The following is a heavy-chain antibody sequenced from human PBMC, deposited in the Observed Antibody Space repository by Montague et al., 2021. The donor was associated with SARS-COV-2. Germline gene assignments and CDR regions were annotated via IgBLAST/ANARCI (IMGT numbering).Heavy chain of an antibody. J-gene: IGHJ5*02. D-gene: IGHD3-10*02. CDR2: IHPYGHT. CDR3: ARLRIVLFVDSTGGWIDP. CDR1: SGPLSAYY. V-gene: IGHV4-34*01. Sequence: SETLSLTCEVDSGPLSAYYWSWVRQPPGKGLEWIGEIHPYGHTSYNPSLMSRVTLSLGTSSNPFSLKLTSVTAADTAVYYCARLRIVLFVDSTGGWIDPWGHGTLVTVSS.